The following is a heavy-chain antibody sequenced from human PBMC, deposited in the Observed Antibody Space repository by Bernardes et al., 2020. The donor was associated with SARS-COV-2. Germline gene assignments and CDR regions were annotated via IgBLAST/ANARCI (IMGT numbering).Heavy chain of an antibody. V-gene: IGHV3-23*01. CDR3: ARRAMGVGGAYLFDY. Sequence: GGSLRLSCEVSGFSLSKFAMGWVRQAPGKGLEWVSSLGTKTYYTDSVNGRFTFSRDNSKNTLFLEMKSLRADDTAVYYCARRAMGVGGAYLFDYWGRGTLVTVSS. D-gene: IGHD3-10*01. J-gene: IGHJ4*02. CDR1: GFSLSKFA. CDR2: LGTKT.